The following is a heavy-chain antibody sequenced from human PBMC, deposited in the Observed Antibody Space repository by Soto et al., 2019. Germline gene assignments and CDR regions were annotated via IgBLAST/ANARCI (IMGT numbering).Heavy chain of an antibody. CDR1: GFTVSGMY. J-gene: IGHJ4*01. Sequence: GGSLSLSCAVSGFTVSGMYMTWVRQAPGKGLEWMSLLYIVYTTYYTDSVKGRFTISIDYSKNILFLQMNSLRVEDTAMYYCARVDTLPASVDYWGHGTLVTVSS. CDR3: ARVDTLPASVDY. D-gene: IGHD2-2*01. CDR2: LYIVYTT. V-gene: IGHV3-66*01.